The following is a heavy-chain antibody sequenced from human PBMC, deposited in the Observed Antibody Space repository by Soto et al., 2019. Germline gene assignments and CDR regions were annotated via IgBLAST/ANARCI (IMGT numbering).Heavy chain of an antibody. V-gene: IGHV1-46*01. CDR3: ARVTMIVGEGDAFDI. J-gene: IGHJ3*02. CDR2: INPSGGST. CDR1: GYTFTSYY. Sequence: QVQLVQSGAEVKKPGASVKVSCKASGYTFTSYYMHWVRQAPGQGLEWMGIINPSGGSTSYAQKFQGRVTMTRDTSTSTVYMELSSLRSEDTAVYYCARVTMIVGEGDAFDIWGQGTMVTVSS. D-gene: IGHD3-22*01.